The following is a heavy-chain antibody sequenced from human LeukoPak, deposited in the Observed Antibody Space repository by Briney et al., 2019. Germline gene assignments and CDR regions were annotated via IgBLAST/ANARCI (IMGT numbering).Heavy chain of an antibody. CDR3: ARDKDTSSCLDY. D-gene: IGHD6-13*01. J-gene: IGHJ4*02. Sequence: SETLSLTCTVSGDSISSYYWSWIRQPPGKGLEWIGYIYYSGSTKYNPSLKSRVTISVDTSKNQFSLKLSSVTAADTAVYYCARDKDTSSCLDYWGQGTLVTVSS. V-gene: IGHV4-59*01. CDR1: GDSISSYY. CDR2: IYYSGST.